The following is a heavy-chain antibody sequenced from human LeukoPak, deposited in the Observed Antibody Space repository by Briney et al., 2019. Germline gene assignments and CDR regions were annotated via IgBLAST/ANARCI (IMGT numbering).Heavy chain of an antibody. D-gene: IGHD2-2*01. Sequence: PSQTLSLTCTVSGGSISGGEYYWSWIRQPPGKGLEWIGYIYYSGSAYYNPSLKSRVAISVDTSKNQFSLKLSSVTAADTAVYYCARDLSSTSHIDYWGQGTLVTVSS. CDR1: GGSISGGEYY. J-gene: IGHJ4*02. V-gene: IGHV4-30-4*08. CDR2: IYYSGSA. CDR3: ARDLSSTSHIDY.